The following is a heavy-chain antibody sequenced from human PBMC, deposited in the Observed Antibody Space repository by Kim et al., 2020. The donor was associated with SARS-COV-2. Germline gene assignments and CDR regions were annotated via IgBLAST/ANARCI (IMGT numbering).Heavy chain of an antibody. V-gene: IGHV4-39*02. Sequence: SETLSLTCTVSGGSISSSSYYWGWIRQPPGKGLEWIGSIYYSGGTYYNPSLKSRVTISVDTSKNQFSLKLSSVTAADTAVYYCARDPCITMIVVAQGYYYGMDVWGQRTTATVPS. CDR1: GGSISSSSYY. CDR2: IYYSGGT. CDR3: ARDPCITMIVVAQGYYYGMDV. D-gene: IGHD3-22*01. J-gene: IGHJ6*02.